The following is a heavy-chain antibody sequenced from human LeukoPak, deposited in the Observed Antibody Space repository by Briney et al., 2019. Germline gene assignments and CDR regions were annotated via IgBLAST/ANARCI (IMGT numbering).Heavy chain of an antibody. V-gene: IGHV1-2*02. CDR2: INPNSGGT. D-gene: IGHD6-19*01. CDR1: GYTFTGYY. CDR3: ASSSSGWWGEWELHSFDY. J-gene: IGHJ4*02. Sequence: VSVKVSCKASGYTFTGYYMHWVRQAPGQGLEWMGWINPNSGGTNYAQKFQGRVTMTRDTSISTAYMELSRLRSDDTAVYYCASSSSGWWGEWELHSFDYWGQGTLVTVSS.